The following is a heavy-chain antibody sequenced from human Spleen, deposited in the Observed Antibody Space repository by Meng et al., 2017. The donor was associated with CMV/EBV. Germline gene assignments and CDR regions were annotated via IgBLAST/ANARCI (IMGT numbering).Heavy chain of an antibody. V-gene: IGHV4-34*01. CDR1: GGSFSGYY. CDR3: AREIFSSSSRYYYGMDV. CDR2: INHSGST. D-gene: IGHD6-6*01. J-gene: IGHJ6*02. Sequence: GSLRLSCAVYGGSFSGYYWSWIRQPPGKGLEWIGEINHSGSTNYNPSLKSRVTISVDTSKNQFSLELSSVTAADTAVYYCAREIFSSSSRYYYGMDVWGQGTTVTVSS.